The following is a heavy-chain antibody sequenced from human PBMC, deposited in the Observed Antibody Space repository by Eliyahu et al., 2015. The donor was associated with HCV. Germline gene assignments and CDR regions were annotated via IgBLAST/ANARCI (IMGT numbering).Heavy chain of an antibody. CDR1: GFSLSTSGMC. V-gene: IGHV2-70*01. D-gene: IGHD3-16*02. CDR3: ARFTGGYYDYVWGSYRYGPRKYYYYYYGMDV. Sequence: QVTLRESGPALVKPTQTLTLTCTFSGFSLSTSGMCVXRIRQPPGKALEWLALIDWDDDKYYSXSLKTRLTISKDTSKNQVVLTMTNMDPVDTATYYCARFTGGYYDYVWGSYRYGPRKYYYYYYGMDVWGQGTTVTVSS. J-gene: IGHJ6*02. CDR2: IDWDDDK.